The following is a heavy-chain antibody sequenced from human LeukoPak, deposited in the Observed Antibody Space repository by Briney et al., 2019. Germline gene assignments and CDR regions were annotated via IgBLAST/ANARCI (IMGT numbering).Heavy chain of an antibody. J-gene: IGHJ4*02. CDR2: IIPIFGTA. Sequence: GASVKVSCKASGGTCSSYAISWVRQAPGQGLEWMGGIIPIFGTANYAQKFQGRVTITADESTSTAYMELSSLRSEDTAVYYCARDYYDSSGVLTDYWGQGTLVTVSS. V-gene: IGHV1-69*13. CDR1: GGTCSSYA. CDR3: ARDYYDSSGVLTDY. D-gene: IGHD3-22*01.